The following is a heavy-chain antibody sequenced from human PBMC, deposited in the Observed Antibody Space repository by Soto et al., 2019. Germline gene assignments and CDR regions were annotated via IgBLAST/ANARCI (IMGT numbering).Heavy chain of an antibody. D-gene: IGHD3-10*01. Sequence: GESLKISCKGSGYNFKNYWINWVRQMPGKGLEWMGRIDPYDSYTNYSPSFQGHVTISVDTSSSTAYLQWSSLKASDTAMYYCAGGGVRGVITRARDYYGMDVWGQGTTVTVSS. V-gene: IGHV5-10-1*01. CDR1: GYNFKNYW. J-gene: IGHJ6*02. CDR3: AGGGVRGVITRARDYYGMDV. CDR2: IDPYDSYT.